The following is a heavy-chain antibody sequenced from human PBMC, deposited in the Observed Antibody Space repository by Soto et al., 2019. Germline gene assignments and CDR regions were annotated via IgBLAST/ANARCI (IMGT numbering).Heavy chain of an antibody. D-gene: IGHD2-15*01. Sequence: ACGFAFATSAMQWLCHDKRKRLEWMGWINAANGNTKYSQKFQGRVTITRDTSASTAYMELSRLRSEDTAVYISACQAKDGIRDKFPVSAFLLNRSSDL. V-gene: IGHV1-3*01. J-gene: IGHJ2*01. CDR2: INAANGNT. CDR3: ACQAKDGIRDKFPVSAFLLNRSSDL. CDR1: GFAFATSA.